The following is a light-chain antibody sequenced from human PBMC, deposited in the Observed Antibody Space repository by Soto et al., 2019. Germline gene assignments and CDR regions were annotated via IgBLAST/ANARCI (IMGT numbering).Light chain of an antibody. CDR1: SVHSSYA. Sequence: QAVVTQSPSASASLGASVKLTCTLSSVHSSYAIAWHQQQPEKGPRYLMKLNSDGSHSKGDGIPDRFSGSSSGAERYLTISSLQSEDEADYYCQTWDTGTVLFGGGTQLTVL. V-gene: IGLV4-69*02. CDR3: QTWDTGTVL. CDR2: LNSDGSH. J-gene: IGLJ2*01.